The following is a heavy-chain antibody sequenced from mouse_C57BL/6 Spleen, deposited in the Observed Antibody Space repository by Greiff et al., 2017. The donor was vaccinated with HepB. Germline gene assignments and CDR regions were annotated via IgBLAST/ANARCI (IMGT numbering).Heavy chain of an antibody. CDR3: ARSYYAMDY. CDR2: ISSGSSTI. D-gene: IGHD1-1*01. CDR1: GFTFSDYG. J-gene: IGHJ4*01. V-gene: IGHV5-17*01. Sequence: EVKVEESGGGLVKPGGSLKLSCAASGFTFSDYGMHWVRQAPEKGLEWVAYISSGSSTIYYADTVKGRFTISRDNAKNTLFLQMTSLGSEDTAMYYCARSYYAMDYWGQGTSVTVSS.